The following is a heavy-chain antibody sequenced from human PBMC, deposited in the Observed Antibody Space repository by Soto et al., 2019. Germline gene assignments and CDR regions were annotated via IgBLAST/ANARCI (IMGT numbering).Heavy chain of an antibody. CDR1: GGSISSSSYY. CDR3: ARQLRYFDWLLLYYFDY. V-gene: IGHV4-39*01. D-gene: IGHD3-9*01. CDR2: IYYSGST. Sequence: QLQLQESGPGLVKPSETLSLTCTVSGGSISSSSYYWGWIRQPPGKGLEWIGSIYYSGSTYYNPSLKSRVTISVDTSKNQFSLKLSSVTAADTAVYYCARQLRYFDWLLLYYFDYWGQGTLVTVSS. J-gene: IGHJ4*02.